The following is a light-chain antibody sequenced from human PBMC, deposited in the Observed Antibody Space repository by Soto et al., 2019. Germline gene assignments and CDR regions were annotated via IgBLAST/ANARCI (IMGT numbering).Light chain of an antibody. CDR2: DVS. J-gene: IGLJ1*01. Sequence: QSVLTQPRSVSGSPGQSVTISCTGTSSDVGGYNYVSWYQQHPGKAPKLMIYDVSQRPSGVPDRFSGSKSGNTASLTISGLQAEDEGDYYCCSYAGSHTYVFGTGTKLTVL. CDR3: CSYAGSHTYV. V-gene: IGLV2-11*01. CDR1: SSDVGGYNY.